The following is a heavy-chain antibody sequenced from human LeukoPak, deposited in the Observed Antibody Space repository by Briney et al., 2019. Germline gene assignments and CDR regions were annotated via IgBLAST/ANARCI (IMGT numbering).Heavy chain of an antibody. CDR3: ARARGSNSNYYYMDV. CDR2: YIPGSGGS. CDR1: GYTFTGYH. D-gene: IGHD1-26*01. J-gene: IGHJ6*03. V-gene: IGHV1-2*02. Sequence: ASVKVSCKASGYTFTGYHMHWVQQAPGQGLEWMGRYIPGSGGSNFAQKFQGRVITTRDTSISTAYMELTRLTSDDTAVYYCARARGSNSNYYYMDVWGTGTTVTVSS.